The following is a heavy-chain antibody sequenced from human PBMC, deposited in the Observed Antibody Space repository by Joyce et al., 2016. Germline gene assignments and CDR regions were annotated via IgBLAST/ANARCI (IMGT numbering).Heavy chain of an antibody. Sequence: EVQLVESGGGLVQPGGSLRLSCAASGFAFSGYWIHWGRQAPGKGLVWVSRNNTDGSSTRFADSVKGRFTISRDNAKNTLYLQMNSLRAEDTAVYYCVRGISARPGGPNWFDPWGQGTLVTVSS. D-gene: IGHD6-6*01. J-gene: IGHJ5*02. CDR2: NNTDGSST. V-gene: IGHV3-74*01. CDR1: GFAFSGYW. CDR3: VRGISARPGGPNWFDP.